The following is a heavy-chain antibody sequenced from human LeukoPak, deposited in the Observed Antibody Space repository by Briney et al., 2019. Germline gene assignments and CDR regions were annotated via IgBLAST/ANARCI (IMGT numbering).Heavy chain of an antibody. V-gene: IGHV3-30*02. CDR1: GFTFSSYG. D-gene: IGHD2-21*01. CDR2: IRYDGSNK. J-gene: IGHJ6*03. CDR3: AREGVVIAIVYLDV. Sequence: GGSLRLSCAGSGFTFSSYGMHWVRQAPGKGLEWVAFIRYDGSNKYYADSVKGRFTISRDNSKNTLYLQMNSLRAEDTAVYYCAREGVVIAIVYLDVWGKGTTVTVSS.